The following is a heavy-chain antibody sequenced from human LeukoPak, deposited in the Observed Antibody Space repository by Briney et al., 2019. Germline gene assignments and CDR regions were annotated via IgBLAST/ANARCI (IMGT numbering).Heavy chain of an antibody. CDR2: ISYDGDLK. D-gene: IGHD6-19*01. CDR1: GFTFSNYG. CDR3: AKEFQWKLPYFDY. J-gene: IGHJ4*02. Sequence: PGGSLRLSCTGFGFTFSNYGIYWVRQAPGKGLEWEAAISYDGDLKYYADSVKGRFTISRDNSKNTVYLQMNSLRVEDTAVYYCAKEFQWKLPYFDYWGQGTLVTVSS. V-gene: IGHV3-30*18.